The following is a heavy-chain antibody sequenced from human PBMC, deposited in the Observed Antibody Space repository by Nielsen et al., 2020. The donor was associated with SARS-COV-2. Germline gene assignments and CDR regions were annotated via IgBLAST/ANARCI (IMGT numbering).Heavy chain of an antibody. Sequence: SETLSLTCTVSGGSISSYYWSWIRQPPGKRLEWIGYIYYSGSTSYNPSLKSRVTISVDTSKNQFSLRLSSVTAADTAVYYCARLESSSWYWSYWSQGTLVTVSS. D-gene: IGHD6-13*01. J-gene: IGHJ4*02. CDR3: ARLESSSWYWSY. CDR1: GGSISSYY. V-gene: IGHV4-59*08. CDR2: IYYSGST.